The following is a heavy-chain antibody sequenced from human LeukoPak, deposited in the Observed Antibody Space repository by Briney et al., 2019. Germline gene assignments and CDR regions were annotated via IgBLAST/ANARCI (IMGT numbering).Heavy chain of an antibody. V-gene: IGHV3-48*01. J-gene: IGHJ4*02. D-gene: IGHD5-24*01. CDR1: GFTFSEYS. CDR3: ARDYKYAFDN. CDR2: IGIDSGNT. Sequence: GGSLRLSCAASGFTFSEYSMNWVRQAPGKGLEWISYIGIDSGNTNYADSVKGRFTISGDKAKNSLYLQMNSLRVEDTAVYYCARDYKYAFDNWGQGTLVTVSS.